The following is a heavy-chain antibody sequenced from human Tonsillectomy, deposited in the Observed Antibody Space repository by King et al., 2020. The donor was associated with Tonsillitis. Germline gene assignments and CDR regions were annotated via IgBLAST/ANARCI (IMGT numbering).Heavy chain of an antibody. J-gene: IGHJ1*01. Sequence: QLVQSGAEVKKPGASVKVSCKASGYTFTNYGINWVRQAPGQGLEWMGWISGYNGNTNYAQKLQGRVTMTTDTSTSTAYMDLRSLRSDDTAVYYCAREGVGCTGGSCYSGYFQHWGQGTLVTVSS. CDR2: ISGYNGNT. CDR1: GYTFTNYG. D-gene: IGHD2-15*01. V-gene: IGHV1-18*01. CDR3: AREGVGCTGGSCYSGYFQH.